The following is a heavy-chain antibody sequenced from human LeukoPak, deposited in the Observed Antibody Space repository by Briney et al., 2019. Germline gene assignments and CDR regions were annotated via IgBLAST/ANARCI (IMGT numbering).Heavy chain of an antibody. CDR1: GGSFSGYY. J-gene: IGHJ5*02. V-gene: IGHV4-34*01. Sequence: PSETLSLTCAVYGGSFSGYYWSWIRQPPGKGLEWIGEINHSGSTNYNPSLKSRVTISVDTSKNQFSLKLSSVTAADTAVYYCARDYGSTMIDPWGQGTLVTVSS. CDR2: INHSGST. D-gene: IGHD3-22*01. CDR3: ARDYGSTMIDP.